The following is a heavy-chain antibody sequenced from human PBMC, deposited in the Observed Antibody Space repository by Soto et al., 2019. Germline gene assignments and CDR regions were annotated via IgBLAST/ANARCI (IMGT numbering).Heavy chain of an antibody. CDR2: INSDGSST. D-gene: IGHD3-22*01. CDR1: GFTFSSYW. Sequence: GGSLRLSCAASGFTFSSYWMHWVRQAPGKGLVWVSRINSDGSSTSYADSVKGRFTISRDNAKNTLYLQMNSLRAEDTAVYYCAMPSEPYYYDSSGYSPYYFDYWGQGTLVTVSS. CDR3: AMPSEPYYYDSSGYSPYYFDY. V-gene: IGHV3-74*01. J-gene: IGHJ4*02.